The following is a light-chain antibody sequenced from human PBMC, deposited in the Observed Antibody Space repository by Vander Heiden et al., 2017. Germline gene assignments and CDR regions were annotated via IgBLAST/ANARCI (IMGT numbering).Light chain of an antibody. V-gene: IGKV1-12*01. CDR2: DAS. J-gene: IGKJ1*01. CDR3: QQTENFPVA. CDR1: QYSSSW. Sequence: DIQMTQSPSFVSASVGDRVTISCRASQYSSSWLAWYQQKPGEAPKLLISDASRLQDDVPPRFSGSGSGTEFTLTISSLQPEDSASYYCQQTENFPVAFGQGTKVEVK.